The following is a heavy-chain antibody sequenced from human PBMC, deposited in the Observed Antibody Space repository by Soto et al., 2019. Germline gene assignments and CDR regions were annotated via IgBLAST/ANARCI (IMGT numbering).Heavy chain of an antibody. V-gene: IGHV3-33*01. CDR2: IWHDGIYK. CDR1: GVSFSTYG. CDR3: ATEGGVGYGSSWGAF. J-gene: IGHJ4*02. Sequence: QVQLVESGGGVVQPGRSLRLSCVASGVSFSTYGMHWVRQAPGKGLEWVASIWHDGIYKFHADAVKGRFASSSDNSMNSLYLQMNSLTVEDTAMYYWATEGGVGYGSSWGAFWGQGTLVTVSS. D-gene: IGHD6-13*01.